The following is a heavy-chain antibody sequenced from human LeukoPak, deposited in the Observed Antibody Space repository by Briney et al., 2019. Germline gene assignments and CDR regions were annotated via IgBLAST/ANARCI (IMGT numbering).Heavy chain of an antibody. CDR1: GGTFSSYA. V-gene: IGHV1-69*13. Sequence: SVTVSCTASGGTFSSYAISWVRQAPGQGLEWMGGIIPIFGTANYAQKFQGRVTITADESTSTAYMELSSLRSEDTAVYYCARDLSPYYYDSSGYYYGTTPFDYWGQGTLVTVPS. D-gene: IGHD3-22*01. CDR3: ARDLSPYYYDSSGYYYGTTPFDY. CDR2: IIPIFGTA. J-gene: IGHJ4*02.